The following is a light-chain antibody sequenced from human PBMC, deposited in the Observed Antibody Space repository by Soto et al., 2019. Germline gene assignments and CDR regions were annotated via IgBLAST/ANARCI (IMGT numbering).Light chain of an antibody. CDR1: RSDIGSYNY. Sequence: QSALTQPASVSGSPGQSITISCSGTRSDIGSYNYVAWYQQSPGKTPKILIYGVSNRPSGVSSRFSGSKSGNTASLTISGLQAEDEADYYCTSYTGSSTSYVFGRGTKVTVL. J-gene: IGLJ1*01. CDR2: GVS. V-gene: IGLV2-14*01. CDR3: TSYTGSSTSYV.